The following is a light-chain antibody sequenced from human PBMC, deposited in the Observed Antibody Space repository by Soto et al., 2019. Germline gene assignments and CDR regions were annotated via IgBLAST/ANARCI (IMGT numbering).Light chain of an antibody. J-gene: IGKJ5*01. CDR1: ESVGRH. CDR3: QQYNNWPPN. CDR2: DAS. V-gene: IGKV3-15*01. Sequence: EVVVTQSPATLPVSPGERATLSSTASESVGRHFAWYQQKPGQAPKLLIFDASTRATGVPARFSGSGSGTEFTLTISSLQSEDNAVYYCQQYNNWPPNFGQGTRLEIK.